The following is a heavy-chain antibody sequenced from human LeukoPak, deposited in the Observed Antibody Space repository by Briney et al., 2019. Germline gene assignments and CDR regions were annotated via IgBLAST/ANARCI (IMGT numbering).Heavy chain of an antibody. V-gene: IGHV3-73*01. Sequence: GGSLRLSCAASGFTFSASAIHWVRQASGKGLEWVGRVRTKANSYATAYAASVKGRFTISSDDSKNTAYLQMNSLKTEDTAVYYCTRHDMYDDSSAYDYYFDYWGQGTLVTVSS. D-gene: IGHD3-22*01. CDR2: VRTKANSYAT. CDR1: GFTFSASA. CDR3: TRHDMYDDSSAYDYYFDY. J-gene: IGHJ4*02.